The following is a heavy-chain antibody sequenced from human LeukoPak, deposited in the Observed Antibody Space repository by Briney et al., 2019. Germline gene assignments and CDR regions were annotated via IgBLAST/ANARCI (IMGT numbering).Heavy chain of an antibody. CDR1: GFTFRTFG. V-gene: IGHV3-30*18. Sequence: PGRSLRLSCAASGFTFRTFGMHWVRQAPGKGLEWVAVISYDGKTKHFADSVKGRFTISRDNSKNTLFLQMNSLRYEDSAVYFCAKGSAAAAVLDYWGQGTLVTASS. CDR3: AKGSAAAAVLDY. D-gene: IGHD6-13*01. J-gene: IGHJ4*02. CDR2: ISYDGKTK.